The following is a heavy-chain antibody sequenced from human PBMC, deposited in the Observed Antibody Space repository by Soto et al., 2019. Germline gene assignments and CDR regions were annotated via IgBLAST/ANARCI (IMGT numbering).Heavy chain of an antibody. Sequence: ASVKVSCKASGYTFTGYYMHWVRQAPGQGLEWMGWINPNSGGTNYAQKFQGWVTMTRDTSISTAYMELSRLRSDDTFVYFCARDNYFGSGSYFDYWGQGTLVTVSS. V-gene: IGHV1-2*04. CDR1: GYTFTGYY. CDR3: ARDNYFGSGSYFDY. CDR2: INPNSGGT. J-gene: IGHJ4*02. D-gene: IGHD3-10*01.